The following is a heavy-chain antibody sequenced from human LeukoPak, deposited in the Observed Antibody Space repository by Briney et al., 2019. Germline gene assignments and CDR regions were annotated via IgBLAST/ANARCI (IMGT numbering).Heavy chain of an antibody. V-gene: IGHV6-1*01. CDR2: TYYRSKWYY. CDR3: ARDPVGGSTIFDY. D-gene: IGHD1-26*01. CDR1: GDSVSSNSDA. J-gene: IGHJ4*02. Sequence: SQTLSLTCAISGDSVSSNSDAWNWIRQSPSRGLEWLGRTYYRSKWYYDYAVAVKSRISINPDTSKNQFSLQLSSVTPEDTAVYYCARDPVGGSTIFDYRGQGTLATVSS.